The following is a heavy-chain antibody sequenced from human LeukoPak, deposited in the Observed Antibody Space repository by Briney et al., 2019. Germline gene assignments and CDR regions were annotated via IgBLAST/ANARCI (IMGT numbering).Heavy chain of an antibody. D-gene: IGHD3-10*02. V-gene: IGHV3-21*05. CDR3: ATWLFGDLGAFDI. CDR1: RFTQRCYS. Sequence: GGPVRLLCRASRFTQRCYSIKGVRQAPGRGGEGVSYISSSSCDTYYADSVKGRFTISRDNAKNSLYLQMNSLRAEDTAVYYCATWLFGDLGAFDIWGQGTLVTVSS. J-gene: IGHJ3*02. CDR2: ISSSSCDT.